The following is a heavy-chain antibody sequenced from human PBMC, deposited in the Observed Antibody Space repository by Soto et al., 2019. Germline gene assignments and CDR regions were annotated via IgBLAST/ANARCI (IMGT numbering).Heavy chain of an antibody. V-gene: IGHV3-30*04. D-gene: IGHD2-15*01. CDR3: MRETACCSDGSCYSSHDMDV. CDR2: ISYDGRNK. J-gene: IGHJ6*02. Sequence: PGGSLRLSCAASGFTFSSYDMHWVRQAPGKGLEWVAVISYDGRNKYYADSVKGRFTISRDNSKNTLYLEMNSLRVEDTAVYHCMRETACCSDGSCYSSHDMDVWGQGTTVTVSS. CDR1: GFTFSSYD.